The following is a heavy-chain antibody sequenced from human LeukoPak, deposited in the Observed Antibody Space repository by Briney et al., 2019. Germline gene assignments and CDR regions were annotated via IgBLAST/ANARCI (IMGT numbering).Heavy chain of an antibody. CDR3: ARDYCSSTSCLFDY. J-gene: IGHJ4*02. Sequence: ASVKVSCKASGYTFTGYHMHWVRQAPGQGLEWMGRINPNSGDTNYAQKFQGRVTMTRDTSISTAYMELSRLRSDDTAAFYCARDYCSSTSCLFDYWGQGTLVTVSS. V-gene: IGHV1-2*06. CDR1: GYTFTGYH. CDR2: INPNSGDT. D-gene: IGHD2-2*01.